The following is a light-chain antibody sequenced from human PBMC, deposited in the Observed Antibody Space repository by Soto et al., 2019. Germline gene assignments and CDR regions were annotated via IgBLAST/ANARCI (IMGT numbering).Light chain of an antibody. Sequence: QSVLTQPPSASGSPGQSVAISCTGTSSDVGGYDYVSWYQQHPGKAPKLMIYDVTKRPSGVPDRFSGSTSGNTASLTVFGLQAEDAADYYCSSYAGTHIVFGTGT. J-gene: IGLJ1*01. CDR2: DVT. CDR1: SSDVGGYDY. CDR3: SSYAGTHIV. V-gene: IGLV2-8*01.